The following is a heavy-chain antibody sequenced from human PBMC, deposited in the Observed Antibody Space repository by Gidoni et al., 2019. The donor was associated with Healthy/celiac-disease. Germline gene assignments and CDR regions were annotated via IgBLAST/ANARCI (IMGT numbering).Heavy chain of an antibody. D-gene: IGHD2-2*01. V-gene: IGHV4-59*01. CDR3: ARERAYYCSSTSCYPGYYFDY. CDR2: IYYSGST. CDR1: GGSISSYY. Sequence: QVQLQESGPGLVKPSETLSLTCTVSGGSISSYYWSWIRQPPGKGLEWIGYIYYSGSTNYNPSLKSRVTISVDTSKNQFSLKLSSVTAADTAVYYCARERAYYCSSTSCYPGYYFDYWGQGTLVTVSS. J-gene: IGHJ4*02.